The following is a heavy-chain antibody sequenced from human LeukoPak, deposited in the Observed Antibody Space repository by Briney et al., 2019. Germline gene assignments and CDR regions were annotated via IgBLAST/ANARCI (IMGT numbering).Heavy chain of an antibody. Sequence: ASVKVSCKASGGTFSSYTISWVRQAPGQGLEWMGRIIPILGIANYAQKFQGRVTITADKSTSTAYMELSSLRSEDTAVYYRARSTFGELFEGFDYWGQGTLVTVSS. CDR3: ARSTFGELFEGFDY. CDR1: GGTFSSYT. J-gene: IGHJ4*02. V-gene: IGHV1-69*02. D-gene: IGHD3-10*01. CDR2: IIPILGIA.